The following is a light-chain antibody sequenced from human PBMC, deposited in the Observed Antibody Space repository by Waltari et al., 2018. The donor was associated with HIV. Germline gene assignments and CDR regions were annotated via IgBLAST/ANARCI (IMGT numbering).Light chain of an antibody. CDR3: QQYYTTPLT. V-gene: IGKV4-1*01. CDR1: QSLLYTSNNKNF. CDR2: WAF. Sequence: DIVMTQSPESLPVSLGERASINCKSSQSLLYTSNNKNFLAWYQQKPGQPPKLLIYWAFTRESGVPDRFSGSESGTDFTLTISGLQTDDVAIYYCQQYYTTPLTFGGGTKVEI. J-gene: IGKJ4*01.